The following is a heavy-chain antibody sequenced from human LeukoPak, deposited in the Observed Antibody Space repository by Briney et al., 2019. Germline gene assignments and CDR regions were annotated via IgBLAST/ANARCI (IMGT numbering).Heavy chain of an antibody. D-gene: IGHD4-17*01. CDR2: IYYSGST. V-gene: IGHV4-39*07. CDR1: GGSISSSSYY. CDR3: ARLSYGDHHRRVPYYYMDV. J-gene: IGHJ6*03. Sequence: SETLSLTCTVSGGSISSSSYYWGWIRQPPGKGLEWIGSIYYSGSTYYNPSLKSRVTISVDTSKNQFSLKLSSVTAADTAVYYCARLSYGDHHRRVPYYYMDVWGKGTTVTISS.